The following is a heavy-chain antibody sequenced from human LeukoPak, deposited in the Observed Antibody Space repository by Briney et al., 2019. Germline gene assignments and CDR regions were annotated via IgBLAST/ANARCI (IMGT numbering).Heavy chain of an antibody. J-gene: IGHJ5*02. Sequence: SETLSLTCTVSGGSISTGNYYWRWIRQPPGEGLEWIGYIHYSGSTNYNPSLKSRVSISVDTSKNQFSLHLNSVTPEDTAVYYCARRLTQYDCFDPWGQGILVTVSS. CDR3: ARRLTQYDCFDP. V-gene: IGHV4-30-4*01. CDR1: GGSISTGNYY. CDR2: IHYSGST. D-gene: IGHD2-2*01.